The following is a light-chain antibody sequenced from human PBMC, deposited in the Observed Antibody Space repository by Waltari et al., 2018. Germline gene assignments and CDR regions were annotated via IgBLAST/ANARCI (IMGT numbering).Light chain of an antibody. J-gene: IGLJ2*01. CDR2: DVT. Sequence: QSALTQPASVSGSPGQSITISCTGTSSDIAIYNHVSWYQQHPGKAPKLMIYDVTDRPSGVSNRFSGSKSGNTASLTISGLQTEDEADYYCSSYTSSRTLVFGGGTKLTVL. CDR3: SSYTSSRTLV. V-gene: IGLV2-14*03. CDR1: SSDIAIYNH.